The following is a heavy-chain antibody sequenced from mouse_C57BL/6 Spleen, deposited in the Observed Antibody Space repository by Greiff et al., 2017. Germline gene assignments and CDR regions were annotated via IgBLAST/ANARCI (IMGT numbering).Heavy chain of an antibody. V-gene: IGHV1-7*01. CDR1: GYTFTSYW. D-gene: IGHD1-1*01. Sequence: QVQLQQSGAELAKPGASVKLSCKASGYTFTSYWLHWVKQRPGQGLGWIGYINPSSGYTKYNQKFKDKATLTADKSSSTAYMQLSSLTYADSAVYYCAIKPLMTTVKDYAMDYWGQGTSVTVSS. J-gene: IGHJ4*01. CDR2: INPSSGYT. CDR3: AIKPLMTTVKDYAMDY.